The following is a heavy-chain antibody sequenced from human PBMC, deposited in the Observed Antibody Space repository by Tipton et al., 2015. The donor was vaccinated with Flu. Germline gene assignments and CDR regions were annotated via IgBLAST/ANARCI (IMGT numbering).Heavy chain of an antibody. Sequence: TLSLTCAVSGYSISSGYYWGWIRQPPGKGLEWIGSIYHSGTTYYNPSPKSRVTISVDTSKNQFSLKLTSVTAADTAVYYCARDRWEYSRGFDSWGQGTLVTVSP. V-gene: IGHV4-38-2*02. CDR1: GYSISSGYY. CDR3: ARDRWEYSRGFDS. CDR2: IYHSGTT. D-gene: IGHD6-13*01. J-gene: IGHJ4*02.